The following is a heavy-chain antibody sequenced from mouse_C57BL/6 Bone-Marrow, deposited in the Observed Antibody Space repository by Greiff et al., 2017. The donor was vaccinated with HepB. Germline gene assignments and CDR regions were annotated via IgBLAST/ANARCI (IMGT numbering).Heavy chain of an antibody. D-gene: IGHD4-1*01. CDR3: ASPNWDGFAY. Sequence: QVQLKQSGAELARPGASVKLSCKASGYTFTSYGISWVKQRTGQGLEWIGEIYPRSGNTYYNEKFKGKATLTADKSSSTAYMELRSLTSEDSAVYFCASPNWDGFAYWGQGTLVTVSA. CDR1: GYTFTSYG. J-gene: IGHJ3*01. V-gene: IGHV1-81*01. CDR2: IYPRSGNT.